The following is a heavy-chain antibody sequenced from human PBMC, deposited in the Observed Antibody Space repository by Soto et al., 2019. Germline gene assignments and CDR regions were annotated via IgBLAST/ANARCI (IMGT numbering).Heavy chain of an antibody. CDR2: INTDGSTI. J-gene: IGHJ3*02. V-gene: IGHV3-74*01. D-gene: IGHD4-17*01. CDR1: GFTFSSYW. CDR3: PRDWRGRLRAAFDI. Sequence: EVQLVESGGGLVQPGGSLRLSCAASGFTFSSYWMHWVRQAPGKGLVCVSRINTDGSTITYADSVQGRFTNSRDNAKSTLYLQMNHLRAEDTAVYFCPRDWRGRLRAAFDIWGQGTMVTVSS.